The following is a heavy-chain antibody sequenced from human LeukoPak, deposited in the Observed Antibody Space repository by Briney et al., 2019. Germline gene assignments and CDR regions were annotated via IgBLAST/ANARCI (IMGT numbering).Heavy chain of an antibody. CDR3: ASVYDSSGYYPF. V-gene: IGHV4-34*01. CDR2: INHSGST. CDR1: GGSFSGYY. D-gene: IGHD3-22*01. J-gene: IGHJ4*02. Sequence: SETLSLTCAVYGGSFSGYYWSWIRQPPGKGLEWIGEINHSGSTNYNPSLKSRVTISLDTSKNQFSLKLSSVTAADTAVYYCASVYDSSGYYPFWGQGTLVTVSS.